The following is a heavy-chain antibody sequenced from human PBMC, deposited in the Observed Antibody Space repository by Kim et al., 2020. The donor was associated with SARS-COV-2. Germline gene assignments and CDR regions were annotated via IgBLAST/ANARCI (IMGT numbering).Heavy chain of an antibody. D-gene: IGHD6-13*01. J-gene: IGHJ6*02. V-gene: IGHV1-46*01. CDR3: ARDLGEYSSSWYPPFDGMDV. CDR2: INPSGGST. Sequence: ASVKVSCKASGYTFTSYYMHWVRQAPGQGLEWMGIINPSGGSTSYAQKFQGRVTMTRDTSTSTVYMELSSLRSEDTAVYYCARDLGEYSSSWYPPFDGMDVWGQGTTVTVSS. CDR1: GYTFTSYY.